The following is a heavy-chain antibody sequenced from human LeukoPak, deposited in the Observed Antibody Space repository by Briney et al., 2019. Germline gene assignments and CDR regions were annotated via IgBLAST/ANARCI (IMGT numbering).Heavy chain of an antibody. Sequence: ASVKVSCKASGGTFSSYAISWVRQAPGQGLEWMGRIIPILGIANYAQKFQGRVTITADKSTSTAYMELSSLRSEDTAVYYCARHPSEDSSGYYYWGDFDPWGQGTLVTVSS. D-gene: IGHD3-22*01. CDR3: ARHPSEDSSGYYYWGDFDP. V-gene: IGHV1-69*04. CDR2: IIPILGIA. J-gene: IGHJ5*02. CDR1: GGTFSSYA.